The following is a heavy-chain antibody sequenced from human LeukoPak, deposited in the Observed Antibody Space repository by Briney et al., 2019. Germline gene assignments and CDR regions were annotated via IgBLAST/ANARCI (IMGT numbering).Heavy chain of an antibody. J-gene: IGHJ4*02. V-gene: IGHV1-24*01. Sequence: ASVKVSCKVSGYTLTELSMHWVRQAPGKGLEWMGGFDPEDGETIYAQKFQGRVTMTEDTSTDTAYMELSSLRSEDTAVYYCAREGRYGDYEPRVNREAFDYWGQGTLVTVSS. D-gene: IGHD4-17*01. CDR3: AREGRYGDYEPRVNREAFDY. CDR2: FDPEDGET. CDR1: GYTLTELS.